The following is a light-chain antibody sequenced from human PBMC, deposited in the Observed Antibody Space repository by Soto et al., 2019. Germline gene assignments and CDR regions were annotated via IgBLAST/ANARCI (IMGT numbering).Light chain of an antibody. CDR3: QQYYSTPLS. CDR2: WAS. J-gene: IGKJ3*01. V-gene: IGKV4-1*01. Sequence: DIVMTQSPDSLTVSLGERATINCKSSQSVLYSSTNKNYLAWYQQKPGQPPKLLIYWASTRQTGVPDRFSGSGFGTDFTLTISSLQAEDVAIYYCQQYYSTPLSFGPGTKLNIK. CDR1: QSVLYSSTNKNY.